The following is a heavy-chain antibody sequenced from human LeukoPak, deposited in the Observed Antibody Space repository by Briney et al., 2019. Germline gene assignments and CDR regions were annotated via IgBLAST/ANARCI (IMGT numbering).Heavy chain of an antibody. Sequence: GRSLRLSCAASGFTFSTYAIHWVRQAPGKGLEWVAVISFDGVNTFYADSVKGRFTISRDNSNDTVYLQMNDLRPEDTAVFYCARGQGYESYYYMDVWGKGTTVSVSS. CDR1: GFTFSTYA. J-gene: IGHJ6*03. CDR2: ISFDGVNT. CDR3: ARGQGYESYYYMDV. V-gene: IGHV3-30*04. D-gene: IGHD2-2*01.